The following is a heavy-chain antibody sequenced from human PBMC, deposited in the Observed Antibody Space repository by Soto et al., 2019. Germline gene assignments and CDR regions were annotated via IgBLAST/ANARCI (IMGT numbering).Heavy chain of an antibody. CDR3: AKYTGGVLRYCNWSVGWFVP. Sequence: GVCLRLSCAASGITFKNYAMSWVRQAPGKGLEWVSAISGSGGSTYYADSVKGRFTISRDNSKNTLYLQMNSLRAEDTAVYYCAKYTGGVLRYCNWSVGWFVPWRQGTLVTVSS. D-gene: IGHD3-9*01. J-gene: IGHJ5*02. V-gene: IGHV3-23*01. CDR2: ISGSGGST. CDR1: GITFKNYA.